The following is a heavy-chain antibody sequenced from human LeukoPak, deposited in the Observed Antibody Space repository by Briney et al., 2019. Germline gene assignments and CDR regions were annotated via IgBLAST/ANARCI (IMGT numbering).Heavy chain of an antibody. CDR1: GGSFSGYY. J-gene: IGHJ4*02. V-gene: IGHV4-34*01. Sequence: PSETLSLTCAVYGGSFSGYYWSWIRQPPGKGLEWIGEINHSGSTNYIPSLKSRVTISVDTSKNQFSLKLSSVTAADTAVYYCARRQYYYDSSGYYYLHLDDWGQGTLVTVSS. D-gene: IGHD3-22*01. CDR3: ARRQYYYDSSGYYYLHLDD. CDR2: INHSGST.